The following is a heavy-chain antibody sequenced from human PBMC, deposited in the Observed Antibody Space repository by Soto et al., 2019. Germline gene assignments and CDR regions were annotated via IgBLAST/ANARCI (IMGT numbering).Heavy chain of an antibody. CDR2: MNPNSANT. J-gene: IGHJ4*02. V-gene: IGHV1-8*01. D-gene: IGHD5-12*01. CDR1: GYTFTSYD. Sequence: ASVKVSCKASGYTFTSYDINWVRQATGQGLEWMGWMNPNSANTGYAQKFQGRVTMTRNTSISTAYMELRSLRSDDTAVYYCARDNGYESDYWGQGTLVTVSS. CDR3: ARDNGYESDY.